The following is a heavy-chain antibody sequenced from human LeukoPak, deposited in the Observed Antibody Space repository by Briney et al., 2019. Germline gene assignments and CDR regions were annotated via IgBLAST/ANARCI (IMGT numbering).Heavy chain of an antibody. J-gene: IGHJ6*02. CDR2: ISCSSSYI. D-gene: IGHD3-10*01. CDR3: TRDHIVRGVIRTGYYGMDV. Sequence: GGSLRLSCTACGFTFNSYSMNWVRQAPGKGLEWVSSISCSSSYIVYADSVKGRFTISRDNAKNSLSLQMNSLRAEDTAVYYCTRDHIVRGVIRTGYYGMDVWGQGNTGTASS. V-gene: IGHV3-21*01. CDR1: GFTFNSYS.